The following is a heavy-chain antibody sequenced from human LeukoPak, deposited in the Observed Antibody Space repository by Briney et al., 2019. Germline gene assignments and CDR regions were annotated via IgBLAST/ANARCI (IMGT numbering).Heavy chain of an antibody. CDR1: GFTFSSYS. Sequence: GGSLRLSCAASGFTFSSYSMNWVRQAPGKGLEWVSYISSSSSTIYYADSVKGRFTISRDNAKNSLYLQMNSLRAEDTAVYYCARAIGWAAAGTLDYWGQGTLVTVSS. CDR3: ARAIGWAAAGTLDY. D-gene: IGHD6-13*01. CDR2: ISSSSSTI. V-gene: IGHV3-48*01. J-gene: IGHJ4*02.